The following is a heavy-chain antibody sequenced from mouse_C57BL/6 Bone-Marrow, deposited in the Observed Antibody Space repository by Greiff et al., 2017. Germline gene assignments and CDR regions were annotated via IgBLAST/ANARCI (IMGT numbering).Heavy chain of an antibody. Sequence: QVQLQQPGAELVMPGASVKLSCKASGYTFTSYWMHWVKQRPGPGLEWIGEVDPSDSYTNYNQKFKGKSTLTVDKSSSTAYMQLSSLTSEDSAVYYCARDVYYGSLYYFDYWGQGTTLTVSS. J-gene: IGHJ2*01. V-gene: IGHV1-69*01. CDR3: ARDVYYGSLYYFDY. D-gene: IGHD1-1*01. CDR2: VDPSDSYT. CDR1: GYTFTSYW.